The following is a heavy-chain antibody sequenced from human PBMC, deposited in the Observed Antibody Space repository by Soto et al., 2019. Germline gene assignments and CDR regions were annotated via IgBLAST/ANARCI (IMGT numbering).Heavy chain of an antibody. J-gene: IGHJ4*02. CDR3: AKTSLRYFDQAEEYFDY. D-gene: IGHD3-9*01. V-gene: IGHV3-30*18. CDR2: ISYDGSNK. Sequence: QVQLVESGGGVVQPGRSLRLSCAASGCTFSSYGMHWVRQAPGKGLEWVAVISYDGSNKYYADSVKGRFTISRDNSKNTLYLQMNSLRAEDTAVYYCAKTSLRYFDQAEEYFDYWGQGTLVTVSS. CDR1: GCTFSSYG.